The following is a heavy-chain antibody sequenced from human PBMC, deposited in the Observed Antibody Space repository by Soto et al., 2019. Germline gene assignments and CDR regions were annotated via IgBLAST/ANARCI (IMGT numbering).Heavy chain of an antibody. J-gene: IGHJ4*02. CDR3: ARHEYSGSYYVY. Sequence: PSETLSLTCPFSGGSISSSSYYWGWIRQPPGKGLEWIGSIYYSGSTYYNPSLKSRVTISVDTSKNQFSLKLSSVTAAGTAVYYCARHEYSGSYYVYWGQGTLVTVSS. D-gene: IGHD1-26*01. CDR2: IYYSGST. V-gene: IGHV4-39*01. CDR1: GGSISSSSYY.